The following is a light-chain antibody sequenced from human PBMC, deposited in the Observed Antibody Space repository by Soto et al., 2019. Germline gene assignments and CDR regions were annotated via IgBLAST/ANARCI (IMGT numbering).Light chain of an antibody. CDR1: QSVSNNY. V-gene: IGKV3-20*01. Sequence: EIVLTQSPGTLSLSPGERATLSCRASQSVSNNYLAWYQQKPGQAPRLLIFAASTRATGVPGRFSGSGAGTDFTLTISRLEPEDFAVFYCQEYGSSPFTFGPGTKVDIK. CDR2: AAS. CDR3: QEYGSSPFT. J-gene: IGKJ3*01.